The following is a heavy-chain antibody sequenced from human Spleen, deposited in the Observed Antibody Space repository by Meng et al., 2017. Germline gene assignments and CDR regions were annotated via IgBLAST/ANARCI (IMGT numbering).Heavy chain of an antibody. CDR2: INHSGST. CDR3: ARGPTTMAHDFDY. J-gene: IGHJ4*02. Sequence: QVQLTQCCAGLLYLSDALSLTCFVSGASLSDYYWSWTRQPPGKGLEWIGEINHSGSTNYNPSLESRATISVDTSQNNLSLKLSSVTAADSAVYYCARGPTTMAHDFDYWGQGTLVTVSS. D-gene: IGHD4-11*01. V-gene: IGHV4-34*01. CDR1: GASLSDYY.